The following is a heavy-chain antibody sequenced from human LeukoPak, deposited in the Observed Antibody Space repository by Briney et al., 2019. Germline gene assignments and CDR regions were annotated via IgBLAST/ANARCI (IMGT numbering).Heavy chain of an antibody. Sequence: GGSLRLSCATSGLTFIDYWMHWVRQAPGRGLEWVANIKQDGSEIYYVDSVKGRFTITRDNAKNSLSLQMNSLRAEDTAVYYCVRAIAAAASYWGQGTLVTVSS. J-gene: IGHJ4*02. V-gene: IGHV3-7*01. CDR1: GLTFIDYW. CDR3: VRAIAAAASY. D-gene: IGHD6-13*01. CDR2: IKQDGSEI.